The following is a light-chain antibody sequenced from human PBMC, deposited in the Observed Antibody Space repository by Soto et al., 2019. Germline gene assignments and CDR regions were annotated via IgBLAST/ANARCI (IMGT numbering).Light chain of an antibody. CDR2: AAS. J-gene: IGKJ4*01. V-gene: IGKV1-39*01. CDR3: QQSYSTXXLT. Sequence: DIQMTQSPSSLSASVGDRVTITCRASQSISSYLNWYQQKPGKAPKLLIYAASSLQSGVPSRFSGSGSGTDFTLTISSXXXXDFATYYCQQSYSTXXLTFGGGTKXEI. CDR1: QSISSY.